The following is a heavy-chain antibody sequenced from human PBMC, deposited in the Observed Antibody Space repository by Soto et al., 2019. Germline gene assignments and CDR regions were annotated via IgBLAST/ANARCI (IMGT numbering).Heavy chain of an antibody. D-gene: IGHD1-26*01. CDR2: IWSDGSTT. CDR3: ARNLRSGSYRPPDY. Sequence: GGSLRLSCAASGFTFNNYGMHWVRQAPGKGLEWVAVIWSDGSTTYYADSVKGLFTVSRDNSKNTLYLQMNSLRAEDTALYYCARNLRSGSYRPPDYWGQGTLVTVSS. V-gene: IGHV3-33*01. CDR1: GFTFNNYG. J-gene: IGHJ4*02.